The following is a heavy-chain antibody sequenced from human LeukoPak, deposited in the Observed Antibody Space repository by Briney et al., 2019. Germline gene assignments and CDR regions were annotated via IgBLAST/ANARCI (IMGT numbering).Heavy chain of an antibody. D-gene: IGHD1-26*01. CDR2: ILYDGSLE. CDR1: GFSFGTYA. Sequence: GKSLRLSCAASGFSFGTYAMHWVRQAPGKGLEWVALILYDGSLENTADSVRGRFIISRDNSKNTLFLQMNSLRIEDTAVYYCARGAILGGYNLIDDWGQGTLVTVSS. V-gene: IGHV3-30*04. J-gene: IGHJ4*02. CDR3: ARGAILGGYNLIDD.